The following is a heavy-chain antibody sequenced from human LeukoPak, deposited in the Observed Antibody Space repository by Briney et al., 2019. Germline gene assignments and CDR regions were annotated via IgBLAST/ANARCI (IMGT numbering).Heavy chain of an antibody. CDR2: ISGSGRTT. CDR1: GFTFSNYA. Sequence: PGGSLRLSCAASGFTFSNYAMSWVREAPGKGLEWVAPISGSGRTTNYTDAVMGRFTISRDNSRNTLYLQMNNLRPEATALYYCEKGAGLTSHPRYWYFDVWGRGTLVTVSS. CDR3: EKGAGLTSHPRYWYFDV. V-gene: IGHV3-23*01. D-gene: IGHD2-2*01. J-gene: IGHJ2*01.